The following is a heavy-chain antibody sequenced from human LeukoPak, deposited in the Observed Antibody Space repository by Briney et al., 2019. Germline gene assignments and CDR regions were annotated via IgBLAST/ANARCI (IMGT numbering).Heavy chain of an antibody. Sequence: GGSLRLSCAASGFTFSGSAMHWVRQASGKGLEWVGRIRSKANSYATAYAASVKGRFTISRDDSKNTAYLQMNSLKTEDTAVYYCTILSEWELPADFGYWGQGTLVTVSS. CDR1: GFTFSGSA. D-gene: IGHD1-26*01. J-gene: IGHJ4*02. V-gene: IGHV3-73*01. CDR2: IRSKANSYAT. CDR3: TILSEWELPADFGY.